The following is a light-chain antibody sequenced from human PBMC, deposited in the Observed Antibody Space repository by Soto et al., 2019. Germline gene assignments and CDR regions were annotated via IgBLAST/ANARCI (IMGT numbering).Light chain of an antibody. Sequence: QSALTHPASVSGSPGQSITISCTGTSSDVGSYNLVSWYQQHPGKAPKLMIYEGSKRPSGGSNRLSGSKSGNTASLTISGLQAEDEADYYCCSYAGSSTFFYVLGTGTKVTVL. CDR1: SSDVGSYNL. CDR2: EGS. CDR3: CSYAGSSTFFYV. V-gene: IGLV2-23*03. J-gene: IGLJ1*01.